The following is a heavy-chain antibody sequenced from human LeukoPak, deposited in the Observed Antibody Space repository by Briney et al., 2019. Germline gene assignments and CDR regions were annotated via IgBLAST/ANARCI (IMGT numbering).Heavy chain of an antibody. Sequence: VASVKVSCKASGYTFTSYGISWVRQAPGQGLEWMGWISAYNGNTNYAQKLQGRVTMTTDTSTSTAYMELRSLRAEDTALYYCAKDSRGSGSRYYGMDVWGQGTTVTVSS. D-gene: IGHD3-10*01. CDR3: AKDSRGSGSRYYGMDV. CDR1: GYTFTSYG. CDR2: ISAYNGNT. J-gene: IGHJ6*02. V-gene: IGHV1-18*01.